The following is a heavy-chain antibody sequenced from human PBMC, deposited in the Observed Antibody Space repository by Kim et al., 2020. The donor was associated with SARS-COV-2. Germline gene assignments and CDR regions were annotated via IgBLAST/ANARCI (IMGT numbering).Heavy chain of an antibody. CDR2: INADRSVI. CDR1: GFTFSSHW. V-gene: IGHV3-74*01. J-gene: IGHJ4*02. CDR3: ARGSGYYGFDS. D-gene: IGHD3-22*01. Sequence: GGSLRLSCAASGFTFSSHWMHWVRQAPGKGPVWVSRINADRSVIEYAASVKGRFTISRDNAKSTLDLQMNSLRPEATAVYYCARGSGYYGFDSWGQG.